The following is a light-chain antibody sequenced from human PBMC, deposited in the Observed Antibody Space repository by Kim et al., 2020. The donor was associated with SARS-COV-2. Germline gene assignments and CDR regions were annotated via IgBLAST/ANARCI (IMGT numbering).Light chain of an antibody. CDR1: SSDIGSYTL. Sequence: QSLTISCTGSSSDIGSYTLVSWYQQHPGKAPKVMISEVSKRPSGVSNRFSGSKSGDTASLTISGLQAEDEADYYCCSYTSSSTLYVFGTGTKVTVL. CDR3: CSYTSSSTLYV. V-gene: IGLV2-14*02. CDR2: EVS. J-gene: IGLJ1*01.